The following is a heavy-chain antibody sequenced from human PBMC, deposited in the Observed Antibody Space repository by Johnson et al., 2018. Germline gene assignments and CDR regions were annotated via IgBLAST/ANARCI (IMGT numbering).Heavy chain of an antibody. V-gene: IGHV3-15*07. CDR2: IKSKTDGGTT. J-gene: IGHJ6*03. CDR3: TTADAVHYYYYYYMDV. Sequence: VQLLESGGGLVKPGGSLRLSCVASGFTFNNVWMNWVRQAPGKGLEWVGRIKSKTDGGTTDYAAPVKGRFTISRDDSKNTLYLQMNSLKTEDTAVYYCTTADAVHYYYYYYMDVWGKGTAVTVSS. CDR1: GFTFNNVW. D-gene: IGHD3-10*02.